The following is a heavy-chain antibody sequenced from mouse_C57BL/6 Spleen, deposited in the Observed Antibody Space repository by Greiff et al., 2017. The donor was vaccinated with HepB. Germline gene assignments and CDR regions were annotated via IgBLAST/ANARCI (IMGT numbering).Heavy chain of an antibody. V-gene: IGHV14-4*01. CDR2: IDPENGDT. Sequence: EVQLQQSGAELVRPGASVKLSCTASGFNIKDDYMHWVKQRPEQGLEWIGWIDPENGDTEYASKFQGKATITADTSSNPAYLQLSSLTSEDTAVYYCTLTGEFAYWGQGTLVTVSA. CDR3: TLTGEFAY. D-gene: IGHD4-1*01. J-gene: IGHJ3*01. CDR1: GFNIKDDY.